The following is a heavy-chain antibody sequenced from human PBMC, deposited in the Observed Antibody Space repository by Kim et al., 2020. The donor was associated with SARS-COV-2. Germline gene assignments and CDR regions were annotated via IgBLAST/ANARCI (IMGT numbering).Heavy chain of an antibody. CDR3: ARGPDWFDAFDI. V-gene: IGHV1-2*02. Sequence: NYAQKFQGRVTMTRDTSISTAYRELSRLRSDDTAVYYCARGPDWFDAFDIWGQGTMVTVSS. D-gene: IGHD3-9*01. J-gene: IGHJ3*02.